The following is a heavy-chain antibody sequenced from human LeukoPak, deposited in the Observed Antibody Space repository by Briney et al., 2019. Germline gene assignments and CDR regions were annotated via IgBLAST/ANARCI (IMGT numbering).Heavy chain of an antibody. J-gene: IGHJ4*02. CDR2: IKQDGSEK. D-gene: IGHD1-26*01. Sequence: GGSLRLSCAAPLFISINAMPSSGRQAPGRGLEWVANIKQDGSEKFYADSVKGRFTISGGNAKNSLYLKMNSLRAEDTAVYFCARGLHPNTGYYDVGFWGQGTLVTVSS. CDR3: ARGLHPNTGYYDVGF. CDR1: LFISINAM. V-gene: IGHV3-7*05.